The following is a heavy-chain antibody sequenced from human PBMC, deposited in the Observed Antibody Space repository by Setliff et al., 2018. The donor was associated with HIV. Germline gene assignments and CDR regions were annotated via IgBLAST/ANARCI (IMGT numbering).Heavy chain of an antibody. Sequence: PGGSLRLSCAASGFTFRSFGMHWVRQAPGKGLEWVTFIRYDGSNKYYVDSVKGRFTISRDNSKNTLYLQMNSLRAEDTAVYHCAKDMNYNNDYPGVLGSWGRGTLVTVSS. CDR3: AKDMNYNNDYPGVLGS. J-gene: IGHJ4*02. V-gene: IGHV3-30*02. CDR1: GFTFRSFG. CDR2: IRYDGSNK. D-gene: IGHD3-16*01.